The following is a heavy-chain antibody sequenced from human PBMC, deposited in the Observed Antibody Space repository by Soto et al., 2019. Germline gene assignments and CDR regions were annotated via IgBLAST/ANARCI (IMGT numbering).Heavy chain of an antibody. CDR2: IWYDGSNK. J-gene: IGHJ3*02. Sequence: GGSLRLSCAASGFTFSSYGMHWVRQAPGKGLEWVAVIWYDGSNKYYADSVKGRFTISRDNSKNTLYLQMNSLRAEDTAVYYCARDGLGYYDSSGYYDAFDIWGQGTMVTVSS. CDR1: GFTFSSYG. V-gene: IGHV3-33*01. D-gene: IGHD3-22*01. CDR3: ARDGLGYYDSSGYYDAFDI.